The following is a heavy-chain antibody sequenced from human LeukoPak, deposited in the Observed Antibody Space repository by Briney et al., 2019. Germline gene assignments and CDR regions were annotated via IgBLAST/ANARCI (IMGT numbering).Heavy chain of an antibody. CDR1: GFTFSTYA. D-gene: IGHD6-19*01. CDR3: AKNLKNNYHSSAWYS. J-gene: IGHJ5*02. Sequence: GGSLRLSCAASGFTFSTYAMSWVRQAPGKGLEWVSSISGAGGSRYYADSMKGRFTISRDNSNNTLYLQMNNLRVEDTAIYYCAKNLKNNYHSSAWYSWGQGTLVTVSS. V-gene: IGHV3-23*01. CDR2: ISGAGGSR.